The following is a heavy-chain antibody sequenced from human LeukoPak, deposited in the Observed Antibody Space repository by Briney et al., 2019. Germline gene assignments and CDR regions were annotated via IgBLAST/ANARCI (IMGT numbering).Heavy chain of an antibody. Sequence: SETLSLTCTVSGGSFSTHHWSWVRQPPGKGLEWIGYLYYSGSTDYNPSLKSRVAMSLDTSKTQFSLNLSSVTAADTALYYCARAVITFGAPVAKGFDCWGRGTLVTVSS. J-gene: IGHJ4*02. CDR3: ARAVITFGAPVAKGFDC. CDR1: GGSFSTHH. CDR2: LYYSGST. V-gene: IGHV4-59*11. D-gene: IGHD3-16*01.